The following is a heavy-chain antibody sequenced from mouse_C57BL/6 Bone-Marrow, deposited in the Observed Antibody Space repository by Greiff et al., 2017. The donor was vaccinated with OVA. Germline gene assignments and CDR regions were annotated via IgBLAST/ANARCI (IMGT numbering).Heavy chain of an antibody. CDR3: ARESGGGYHYFDY. CDR1: GYTFTDYN. J-gene: IGHJ2*01. D-gene: IGHD2-2*01. Sequence: VQLQQSGPELVKPGASVKIPCKASGYTFTDYNMDWVKQSHGKSLEWIGDINPNNGGTIYNQKFKGKATLTVDKSSSTAYMELRSLTSEDTAVYYCARESGGGYHYFDYWGQGTTLTVSS. CDR2: INPNNGGT. V-gene: IGHV1-18*01.